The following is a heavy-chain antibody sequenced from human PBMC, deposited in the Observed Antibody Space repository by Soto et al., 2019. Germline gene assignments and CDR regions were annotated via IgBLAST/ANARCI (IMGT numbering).Heavy chain of an antibody. Sequence: QVQLVESGGGVVQPGRSLRLSCAASGFTFSSYGMHWVRQAPGKGLEWVAVISSDGSNKYYADSVKGRFTISRDNSKNTLFLQMNGLRPEDTAGYYCVGGYDFGDYWGQGTLVTVSS. CDR3: VGGYDFGDY. CDR2: ISSDGSNK. J-gene: IGHJ4*02. D-gene: IGHD3-22*01. CDR1: GFTFSSYG. V-gene: IGHV3-30*03.